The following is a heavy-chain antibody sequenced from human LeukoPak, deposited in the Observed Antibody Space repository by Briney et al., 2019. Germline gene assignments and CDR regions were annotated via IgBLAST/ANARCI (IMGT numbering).Heavy chain of an antibody. CDR2: IYYSGST. D-gene: IGHD2-15*01. Sequence: SQTLSLTCTVSGGSISSYYWTWIGQPPGKGLEWIGYIYYSGSTNYIPSLRSRVTMSVDTSKTQFSLKMSSVTAADTAVYYCARSGHCSAGSCYSFDYWGQGTLVTVSS. CDR3: ARSGHCSAGSCYSFDY. CDR1: GGSISSYY. V-gene: IGHV4-59*01. J-gene: IGHJ4*02.